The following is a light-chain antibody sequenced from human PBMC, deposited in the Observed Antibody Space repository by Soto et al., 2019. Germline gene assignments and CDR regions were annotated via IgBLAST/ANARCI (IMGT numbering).Light chain of an antibody. V-gene: IGKV3D-15*01. CDR2: GES. CDR1: QSVNSH. J-gene: IGKJ4*01. Sequence: EIVMTQSPASLSVSPGERVTLSCRAIQSVNSHLAWYQQKPGQAPRLLILGESTRATGTPARFSGSGSGTDFTLTISSLQSEDFAVYYCQQYNNWPLTVGGGTKVEIK. CDR3: QQYNNWPLT.